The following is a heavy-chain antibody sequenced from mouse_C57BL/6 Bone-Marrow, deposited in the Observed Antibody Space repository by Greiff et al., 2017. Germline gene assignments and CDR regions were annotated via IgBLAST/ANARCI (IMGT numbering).Heavy chain of an antibody. CDR2: IDPSDSYT. CDR1: GYTFTSYW. V-gene: IGHV1-50*01. J-gene: IGHJ4*01. CDR3: ARDPMITTGYYYAMDD. Sequence: QVQLQQPGAELVKPGASVKLSCKASGYTFTSYWMQWVKQRPGQGLEWIGKIDPSDSYTNYNQKFKGKATLTVDTSSSTAYMQLSSLTSEDSAVYYCARDPMITTGYYYAMDDWGQGTSVTVSS. D-gene: IGHD2-4*01.